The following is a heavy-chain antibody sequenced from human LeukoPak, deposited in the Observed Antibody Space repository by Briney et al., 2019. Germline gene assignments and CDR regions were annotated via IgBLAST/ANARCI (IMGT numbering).Heavy chain of an antibody. CDR1: GGTFSSYG. D-gene: IGHD3-22*01. V-gene: IGHV1-18*01. CDR2: ISAYNGNT. CDR3: ARSYYYDSSGYDP. Sequence: ASVKVSCKASGGTFSSYGISWVRQAPGQGLEWMGWISAYNGNTNYAQKLQGRVTMTTDTSTSTAYMELRSLRSDDTAVYYCARSYYYDSSGYDPWGQGTLVTVSS. J-gene: IGHJ5*02.